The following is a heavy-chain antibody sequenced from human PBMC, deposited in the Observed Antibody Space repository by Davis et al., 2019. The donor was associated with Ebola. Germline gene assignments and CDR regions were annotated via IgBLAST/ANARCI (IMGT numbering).Heavy chain of an antibody. CDR1: GFTFSSYS. V-gene: IGHV3-48*04. Sequence: PGGSLRLSCAASGFTFSSYSMNWVRQAPGKGLEWVSYISSSSSTIYYADSVKGRFTISRDNAKNSLYLQMNSLRAEDTAVYYCARERLGYCSGGSCSEDYWGQGTLVTVSS. D-gene: IGHD2-15*01. CDR3: ARERLGYCSGGSCSEDY. CDR2: ISSSSSTI. J-gene: IGHJ4*02.